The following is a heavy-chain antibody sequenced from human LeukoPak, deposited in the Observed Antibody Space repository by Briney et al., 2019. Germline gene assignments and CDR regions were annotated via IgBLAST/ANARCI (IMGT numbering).Heavy chain of an antibody. V-gene: IGHV3-23*01. CDR2: ISGDAADI. CDR1: GFTFRNYG. Sequence: AGGSLRLSCAASGFTFRNYGMSWVRQAPGKGLEWVSAISGDAADIFYADSAKGRFTISRDNSKNTLYLQLNSLRAEDTAIYYCAKERGGSYGLGEYYFDYWGQGTLVTVSS. D-gene: IGHD5-18*01. CDR3: AKERGGSYGLGEYYFDY. J-gene: IGHJ4*02.